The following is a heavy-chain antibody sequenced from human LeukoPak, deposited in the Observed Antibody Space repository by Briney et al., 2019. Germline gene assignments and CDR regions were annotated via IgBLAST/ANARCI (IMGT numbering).Heavy chain of an antibody. D-gene: IGHD4-17*01. CDR3: AREGTTVRTSGAFDI. J-gene: IGHJ3*02. CDR1: GDSISSGIYY. CDR2: VSYSGST. V-gene: IGHV4-31*03. Sequence: SQTLSLTCTVSGDSISSGIYYWSWIRQHPGKGPEWIGYVSYSGSTYYNPPLKSRVTISVDMSKNQFSLNLNSVTAADTAVYYCAREGTTVRTSGAFDIWGQGTMVTVSS.